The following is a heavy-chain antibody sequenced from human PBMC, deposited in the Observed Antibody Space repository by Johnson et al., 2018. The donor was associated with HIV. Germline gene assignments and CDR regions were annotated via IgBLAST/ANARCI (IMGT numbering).Heavy chain of an antibody. CDR1: GFTFSSYA. CDR3: ASGGWLEGAFDI. Sequence: QVQLVESGGGVVQPGRSLRLSCAASGFTFSSYAMHWVRQAPGKGLEWVAVISYDANNKYYADSVKGRFTISRDNSKNTLYLQMNSLRAEDTAVYYCASGGWLEGAFDIWGQGTMVTVSS. V-gene: IGHV3-30-3*01. J-gene: IGHJ3*02. D-gene: IGHD6-19*01. CDR2: ISYDANNK.